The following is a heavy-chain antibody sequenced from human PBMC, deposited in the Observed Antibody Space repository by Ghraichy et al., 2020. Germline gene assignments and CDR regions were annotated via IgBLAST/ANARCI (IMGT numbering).Heavy chain of an antibody. CDR3: ARVPPYYYFGLDV. V-gene: IGHV3-53*01. Sequence: LSLTCAASGFTVAGNHMTWVRQSPRKGLEWVSSIFDTGATFYTASMEGRLTISRDDSKNTVFLQMNSLRVEDTALYYCARVPPYYYFGLDVWGPGTTVTVSS. CDR1: GFTVAGNH. CDR2: IFDTGAT. J-gene: IGHJ6*02.